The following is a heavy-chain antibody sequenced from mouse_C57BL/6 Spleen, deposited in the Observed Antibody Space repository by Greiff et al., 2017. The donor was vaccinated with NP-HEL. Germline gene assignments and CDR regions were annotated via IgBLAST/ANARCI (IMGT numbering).Heavy chain of an antibody. CDR1: GYAFSSSW. V-gene: IGHV1-82*01. J-gene: IGHJ2*01. CDR2: IYPGDGDT. D-gene: IGHD3-2*02. CDR3: VLQLRLRDLDY. Sequence: LVESGPELVKPGASVKISCKASGYAFSSSWMNWVKQRPGKGLECIGRIYPGDGDTNYNGKFKGKATLTADKSSSTAYMQLSSLTSEDSAVYFCVLQLRLRDLDYWGQGTTLTVSS.